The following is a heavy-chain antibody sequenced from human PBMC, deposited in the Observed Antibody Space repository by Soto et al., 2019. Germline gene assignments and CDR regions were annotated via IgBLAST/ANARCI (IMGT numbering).Heavy chain of an antibody. V-gene: IGHV4-31*03. CDR3: ARVDGSSWSYWFDP. D-gene: IGHD6-13*01. J-gene: IGHJ5*02. CDR2: IYYSGST. Sequence: PSETLSLTCTVSGGSISSGGYYWSWIRQHPGKGLEWIGYIYYSGSTYYNPSLKSRVTISVDTSKNQFSLKLSSVTAADTAVYYCARVDGSSWSYWFDPWGQGTLVTVSS. CDR1: GGSISSGGYY.